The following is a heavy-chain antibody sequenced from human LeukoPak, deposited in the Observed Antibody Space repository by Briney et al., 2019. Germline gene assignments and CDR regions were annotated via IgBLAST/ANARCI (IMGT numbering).Heavy chain of an antibody. Sequence: GGSLRFSCAASGFTFSSYGMHRVRQAQGEGLEWVAVISYDGSNKYYADSVKGRFTISRDNSKNTLYLQMNSLRAEDTAVYYCAKDSIAAAGTYPDYWGQGTLVTVSS. CDR3: AKDSIAAAGTYPDY. V-gene: IGHV3-30*18. D-gene: IGHD6-13*01. CDR2: ISYDGSNK. J-gene: IGHJ4*02. CDR1: GFTFSSYG.